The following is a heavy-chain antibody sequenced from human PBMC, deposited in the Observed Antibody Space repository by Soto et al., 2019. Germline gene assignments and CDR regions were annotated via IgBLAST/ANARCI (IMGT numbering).Heavy chain of an antibody. D-gene: IGHD4-17*01. CDR3: GRVTYGDYVRDFEP. CDR1: GDTISTGGYS. CDR2: TYQSGNP. J-gene: IGHJ5*02. Sequence: QLQLQESGSRLVKSSETLSLTCGVSGDTISTGGYSWAWIRQPPGKALEWIGHTYQSGNPYYYPSRKLRVILSVDRSKNQFSLEVRSATAAHAAVYYCGRVTYGDYVRDFEPWCQGTRVSVSS. V-gene: IGHV4-30-2*01.